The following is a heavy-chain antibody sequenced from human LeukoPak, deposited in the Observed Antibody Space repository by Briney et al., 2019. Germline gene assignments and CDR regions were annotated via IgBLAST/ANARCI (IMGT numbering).Heavy chain of an antibody. J-gene: IGHJ4*02. Sequence: GGSLRLSCAASGFTFSSYAMSWVRQAPGKGLEWVSAISGSGGSTYYADSVKGRFTISRDNSKNTLYLQMNSLRAEDTAVYYCATCGLGAYPEFLDYWGQGTLVTVSS. CDR2: ISGSGGST. CDR3: ATCGLGAYPEFLDY. CDR1: GFTFSSYA. V-gene: IGHV3-23*01. D-gene: IGHD2-21*01.